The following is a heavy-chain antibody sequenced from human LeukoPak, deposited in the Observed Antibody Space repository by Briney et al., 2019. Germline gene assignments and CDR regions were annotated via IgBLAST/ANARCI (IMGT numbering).Heavy chain of an antibody. V-gene: IGHV4-39*01. CDR3: AGQYSSGWYYFDY. D-gene: IGHD6-19*01. CDR1: GGSISSSSYY. J-gene: IGHJ4*02. Sequence: SETLSLTCTVSGGSISSSSYYWGWIRQPPGKGLEWIGCIYYSGSTYYNPSLKSRVTISVDTSKNQFSLKLSSVTAADTAVYYCAGQYSSGWYYFDYWGQGTLVTVSS. CDR2: IYYSGST.